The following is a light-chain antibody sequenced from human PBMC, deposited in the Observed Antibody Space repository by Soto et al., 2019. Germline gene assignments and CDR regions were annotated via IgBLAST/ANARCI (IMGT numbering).Light chain of an antibody. J-gene: IGLJ1*01. CDR3: AAWDDSLNGYV. V-gene: IGLV1-44*01. Sequence: QPVLTQPPSASETPGQRVTISCSGSSSNIGRNTVNWYQHLPGTAPKLLIYSNNQRPSGVPDRFSGSKSGTSASLAISGLQSDDEADYYCAAWDDSLNGYVFGTGTKVTVL. CDR1: SSNIGRNT. CDR2: SNN.